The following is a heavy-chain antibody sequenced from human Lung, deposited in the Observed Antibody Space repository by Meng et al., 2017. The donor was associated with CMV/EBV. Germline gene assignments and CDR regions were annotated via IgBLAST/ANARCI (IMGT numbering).Heavy chain of an antibody. D-gene: IGHD2-21*01. CDR1: GFTFSNYA. CDR2: ISYDGSNK. J-gene: IGHJ4*02. V-gene: IGHV3-30-3*01. CDR3: ATGDLVVMIAIPLDY. Sequence: GGSLRLXCAASGFTFSNYAMHWVRQAPGKGLEWVAVISYDGSNKYYADSVKGRFTISRDDSKNTLYLQMNSLRAEDTAVYYCATGDLVVMIAIPLDYWGQGTVVTVSS.